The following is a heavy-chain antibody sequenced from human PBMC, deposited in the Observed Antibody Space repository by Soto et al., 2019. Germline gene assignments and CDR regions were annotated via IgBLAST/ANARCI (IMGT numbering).Heavy chain of an antibody. CDR2: IIPIFGTA. J-gene: IGHJ6*02. V-gene: IGHV1-69*01. CDR3: AREGDRAAAGKGDYYYGMDV. CDR1: GGTFSSYA. Sequence: QVQLVQSGAEVKKPGSSVKVSCKASGGTFSSYAISWVRQAPGQGLAWMGGIIPIFGTANYAQKFQGRVTITADESTSTAYMELSSLRSEDTAVYYCAREGDRAAAGKGDYYYGMDVWGQGTTVTVSS. D-gene: IGHD6-13*01.